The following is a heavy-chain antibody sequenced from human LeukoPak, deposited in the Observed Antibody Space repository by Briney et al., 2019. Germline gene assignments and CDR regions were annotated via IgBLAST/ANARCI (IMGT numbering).Heavy chain of an antibody. CDR1: GFTFSSYG. V-gene: IGHV3-33*01. D-gene: IGHD5-12*01. CDR2: IWYDGSNK. CDR3: ARDPYGFRGYSGYDYWV. J-gene: IGHJ4*02. Sequence: GGSLRLSCAASGFTFSSYGMHWVRQAPGKGLEWVAVIWYDGSNKYYADSVKGRFTISRDNSKNTLYLQMNSLRAEDTAVYYCARDPYGFRGYSGYDYWVWGQGTLVTVSS.